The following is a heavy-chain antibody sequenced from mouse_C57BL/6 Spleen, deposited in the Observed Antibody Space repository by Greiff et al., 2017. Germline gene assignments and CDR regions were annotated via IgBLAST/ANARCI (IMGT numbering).Heavy chain of an antibody. CDR1: GYSFTGYY. CDR2: IYPYNGVS. D-gene: IGHD2-3*01. CDR3: AQGKSSYDGYYAY. V-gene: IGHV1-31*01. J-gene: IGHJ3*01. Sequence: VQLKESGPELVKPGASVKISCKASGYSFTGYYMHWVKQSHGNILDWIGYIYPYNGVSSYNQKFKGKATLTVDKSSSTAYMELRSLTSEDSAVYYCAQGKSSYDGYYAYWGQGTLVTVSA.